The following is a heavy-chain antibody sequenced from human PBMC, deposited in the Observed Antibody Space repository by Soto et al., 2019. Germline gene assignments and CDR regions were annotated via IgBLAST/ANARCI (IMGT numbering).Heavy chain of an antibody. Sequence: ASVKVSWKASGYTFSSYYMHWVRQAPGQGLEWMGIINPSGGSTSYAQKFQGRVTMTRDTSTSTVYMELSSLRSEDTAVYYCARGANYDFWSGLIENDAFDIWGQGTMVTVSS. D-gene: IGHD3-3*01. CDR2: INPSGGST. V-gene: IGHV1-46*01. J-gene: IGHJ3*02. CDR3: ARGANYDFWSGLIENDAFDI. CDR1: GYTFSSYY.